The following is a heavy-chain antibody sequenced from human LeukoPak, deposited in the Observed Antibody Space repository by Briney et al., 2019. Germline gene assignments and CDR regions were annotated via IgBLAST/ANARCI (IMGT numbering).Heavy chain of an antibody. CDR1: GFTFDDYA. J-gene: IGHJ4*02. V-gene: IGHV3-9*01. D-gene: IGHD3-22*01. Sequence: PGRSLRLSCAASGFTFDDYAMHWVRQAPGKGLEWVSGISWNSGSIGYADSVKGRFTISRDNSKNTLYLQMNSLRAEDTAVYYCAKSGYDSSGYDYWGQGTLVTVSS. CDR2: ISWNSGSI. CDR3: AKSGYDSSGYDY.